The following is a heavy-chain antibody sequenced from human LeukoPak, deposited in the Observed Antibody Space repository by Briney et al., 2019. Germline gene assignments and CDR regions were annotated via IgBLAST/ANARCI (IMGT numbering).Heavy chain of an antibody. CDR2: ISGSGGST. CDR3: AKVIGYSSGWYDY. V-gene: IGHV3-23*01. CDR1: GFTFSSYW. J-gene: IGHJ4*02. D-gene: IGHD6-19*01. Sequence: PGGSLRLSCAASGFTFSSYWMSWVRQAPGKGLEWVSAISGSGGSTYYADSVKGRFTISRDNSKNTLYLQMNSLRAEDTAVYYCAKVIGYSSGWYDYWGQGTLVTVSS.